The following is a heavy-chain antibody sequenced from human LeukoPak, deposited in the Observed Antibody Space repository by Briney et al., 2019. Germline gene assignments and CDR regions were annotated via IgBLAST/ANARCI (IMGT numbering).Heavy chain of an antibody. V-gene: IGHV1-18*01. CDR1: GYTFTSYG. Sequence: ASVKVSCKASGYTFTSYGISWVRQAPGQGLEWMGWIITHNGNTNYTQKLQGRVTMTTDTSTTTAYMELRSLRSDDTAVYYCARGYCSSTSCYAIDYWGQGTPVAVSS. J-gene: IGHJ4*02. CDR2: IITHNGNT. D-gene: IGHD2-2*01. CDR3: ARGYCSSTSCYAIDY.